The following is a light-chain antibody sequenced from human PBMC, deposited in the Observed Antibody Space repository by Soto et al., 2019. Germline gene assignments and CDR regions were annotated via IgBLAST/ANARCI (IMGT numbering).Light chain of an antibody. Sequence: DIQMTQSPSTLSASVGDRVTITCRASQSISSWLAWYQQKPGKAPKLLIYDASSLESGVPSRFSGSGSGTEFTLTISILQPDDFATYYCQQYNSDRTFGQGTKLEIK. CDR1: QSISSW. J-gene: IGKJ2*02. CDR3: QQYNSDRT. V-gene: IGKV1-5*01. CDR2: DAS.